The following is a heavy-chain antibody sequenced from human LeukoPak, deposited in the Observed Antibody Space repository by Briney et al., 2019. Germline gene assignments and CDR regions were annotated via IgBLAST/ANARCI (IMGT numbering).Heavy chain of an antibody. J-gene: IGHJ4*02. V-gene: IGHV3-66*01. CDR1: GFTVSSNY. CDR3: AREADLASVAPLDY. Sequence: QSGGSLRLSCAASGFTVSSNYMSWVRQAPGKGLEWVSVIYSGGSTYYADSVKGRFTISRDNSKNTLYLQMNSLRAEDTAVYYCAREADLASVAPLDYWGQGTLVTVSS. D-gene: IGHD6-19*01. CDR2: IYSGGST.